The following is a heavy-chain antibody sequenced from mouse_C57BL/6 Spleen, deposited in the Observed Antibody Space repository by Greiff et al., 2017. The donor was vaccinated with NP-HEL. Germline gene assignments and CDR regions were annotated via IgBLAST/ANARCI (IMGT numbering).Heavy chain of an antibody. CDR2: IDPSDSET. CDR1: GYTFTSYW. V-gene: IGHV1-52*01. CDR3: ARQLTGYAMDY. J-gene: IGHJ4*01. D-gene: IGHD4-1*01. Sequence: QVHVQQPGAELVRPGSSVKLSCKASGYTFTSYWMHWVKQRPIQGLEWIGNIDPSDSETHYNQKFKDKATLTVDKSSSTAYMQLSSLTSEDSAVYYCARQLTGYAMDYWGQGTSVTVSS.